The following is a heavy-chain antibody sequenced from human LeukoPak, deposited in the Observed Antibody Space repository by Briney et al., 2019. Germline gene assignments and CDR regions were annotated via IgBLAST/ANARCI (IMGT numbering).Heavy chain of an antibody. CDR2: IKQDGSEN. CDR3: ARELVVVITPSFDY. J-gene: IGHJ4*02. V-gene: IGHV3-7*01. Sequence: GGSLRLSCAASGFTFSSYWMSWVRQAPGKGLEWVANIKQDGSENYYVDSVKGRFTISRDNAKNSLYLQMNSLRAEDTAVYYCARELVVVITPSFDYWGQGTLVTVSS. D-gene: IGHD3-22*01. CDR1: GFTFSSYW.